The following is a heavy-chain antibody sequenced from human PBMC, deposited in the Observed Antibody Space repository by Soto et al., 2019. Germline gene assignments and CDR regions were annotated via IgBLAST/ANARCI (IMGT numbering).Heavy chain of an antibody. CDR1: GGSISSYY. J-gene: IGHJ6*02. Sequence: QVQLQESGPGLVKPSETLSLTCTVSGGSISSYYWSWIRQPPGKGLEWIGYIYYSGSTNYNPSLKSRVTISVDTSKNQFSLKLSSVTAADTAVYYCARDLGGWYGDYYYYGMDVWGQGTTVTVSS. D-gene: IGHD6-19*01. CDR2: IYYSGST. V-gene: IGHV4-59*01. CDR3: ARDLGGWYGDYYYYGMDV.